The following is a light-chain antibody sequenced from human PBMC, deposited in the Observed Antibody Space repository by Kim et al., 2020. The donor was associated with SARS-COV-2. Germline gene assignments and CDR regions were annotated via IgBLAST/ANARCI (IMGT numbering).Light chain of an antibody. Sequence: EIVLTQSPGTLSLSPGERATLSCRASQTVNSRYLAWYQHKSGQGPRLLIYAASTRAAGIPDRFTGRGSGTDFTLTISRLEPEDFAVYYCQQYGNSPLYSFGQGTKLEI. V-gene: IGKV3-20*01. J-gene: IGKJ2*01. CDR2: AAS. CDR1: QTVNSRY. CDR3: QQYGNSPLYS.